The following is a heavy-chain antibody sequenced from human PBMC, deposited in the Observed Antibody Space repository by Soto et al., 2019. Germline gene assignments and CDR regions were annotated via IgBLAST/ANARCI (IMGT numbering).Heavy chain of an antibody. Sequence: EVQVVEAGGGLVQPGGSLRLLCAASGFTFSDHYIDWVRQAPGKGLEWVGRIRDRANSYTTEYAASVKGRFTVSRDDSKNSVYLQMNSLKTEDTAMYYCTRVLGYGGNPTVSDYWCQGTLVTVSS. CDR3: TRVLGYGGNPTVSDY. J-gene: IGHJ4*02. D-gene: IGHD4-17*01. CDR2: IRDRANSYTT. V-gene: IGHV3-72*01. CDR1: GFTFSDHY.